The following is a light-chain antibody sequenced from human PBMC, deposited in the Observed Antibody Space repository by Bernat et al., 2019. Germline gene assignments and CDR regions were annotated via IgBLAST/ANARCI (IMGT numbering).Light chain of an antibody. CDR1: QSISNY. Sequence: EIVLTQSPATLSLSPGERATFSCRASQSISNYLALYQHQPGQAPRLLIYGASNRATGIPARFSGSGSGTDFTLTINSLEPEDFAVYYCQQRNYWPITFGQGTKLENK. V-gene: IGKV3-11*01. J-gene: IGKJ2*01. CDR2: GAS. CDR3: QQRNYWPIT.